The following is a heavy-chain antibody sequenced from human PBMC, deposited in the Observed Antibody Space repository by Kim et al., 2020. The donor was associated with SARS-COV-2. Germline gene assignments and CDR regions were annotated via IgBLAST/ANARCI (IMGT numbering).Heavy chain of an antibody. J-gene: IGHJ5*02. V-gene: IGHV4-31*02. Sequence: LKSRVTISVDTSKNQFSLKRSSVTAADTAGYYCARDLAAGTSHYGWFDPWGQGTLVTVSS. D-gene: IGHD6-13*01. CDR3: ARDLAAGTSHYGWFDP.